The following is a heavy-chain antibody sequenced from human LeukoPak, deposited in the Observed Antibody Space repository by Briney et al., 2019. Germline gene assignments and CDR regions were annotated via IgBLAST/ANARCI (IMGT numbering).Heavy chain of an antibody. V-gene: IGHV3-53*01. J-gene: IGHJ4*02. CDR2: IYSGGST. CDR3: ARDVSPDSSGYYPY. Sequence: PGGSLRLSCAASGFTVSSNYMSWVRRAPGKGLEWVSVIYSGGSTYYADSVKGRFTISRDNSKNTLYLQMNSLRAEDTAVYYCARDVSPDSSGYYPYWGQGTLVTVSS. D-gene: IGHD3-22*01. CDR1: GFTVSSNY.